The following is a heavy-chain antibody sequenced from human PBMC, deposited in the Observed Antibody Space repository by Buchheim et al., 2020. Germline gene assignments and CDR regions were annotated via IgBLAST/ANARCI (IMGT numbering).Heavy chain of an antibody. CDR2: MNTNNDDT. CDR3: AQLDGSGTYLHLHQ. D-gene: IGHD3-10*01. V-gene: IGHV1-8*01. J-gene: IGHJ4*02. CDR1: GYTFTSYG. Sequence: QVQLVQSGAEVKKPGASVKVSCKASGYTFTSYGINWVRQASGQGLEWMGWMNTNNDDTGYAQKFQGRIAMTRDTSIRPAYMELHSLSFEDTAVYYCAQLDGSGTYLHLHQWGQGTL.